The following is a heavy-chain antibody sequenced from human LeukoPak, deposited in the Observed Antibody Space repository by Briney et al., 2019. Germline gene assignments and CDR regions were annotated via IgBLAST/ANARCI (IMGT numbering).Heavy chain of an antibody. CDR1: GFTFRNYA. Sequence: GGSLRLSCAASGFTFRNYAMSWVRQAPGKGLEWVSAISGSGGSTYYADSVKGRFTISRDNSKNTLYLQKNSLRAEDTAVYYCAKDHYYDSCGYPQNFGYWGQGTLVTVSS. CDR3: AKDHYYDSCGYPQNFGY. J-gene: IGHJ4*02. CDR2: ISGSGGST. V-gene: IGHV3-23*01. D-gene: IGHD3-22*01.